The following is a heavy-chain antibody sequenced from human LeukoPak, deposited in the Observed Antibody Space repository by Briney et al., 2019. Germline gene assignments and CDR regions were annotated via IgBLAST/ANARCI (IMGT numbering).Heavy chain of an antibody. V-gene: IGHV3-53*01. J-gene: IGHJ5*02. D-gene: IGHD2/OR15-2a*01. Sequence: GGSLRLSCAASGFTVSSNYMSWVRQAPGKGLEWVSVIYSGGSTYYADSVKGRFSISRDNSKNTLYLQMNSLRAEDTAVYYCARGSIVSGWFDPWGQGTLVTVSS. CDR3: ARGSIVSGWFDP. CDR2: IYSGGST. CDR1: GFTVSSNY.